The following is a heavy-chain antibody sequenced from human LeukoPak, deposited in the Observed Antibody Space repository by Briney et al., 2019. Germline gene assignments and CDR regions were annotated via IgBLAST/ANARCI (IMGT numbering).Heavy chain of an antibody. J-gene: IGHJ4*02. CDR2: ISAYNGNT. CDR1: GYTFTSYG. Sequence: GASVKLSCKASGYTFTSYGINWVRQAPGQGLEWMGWISAYNGNTNYAQKLQGRVTMTTDTSTSTAYMELRSLRSDDTAVYYCARSEMVETPPDYWGQGTLVTVSS. CDR3: ARSEMVETPPDY. V-gene: IGHV1-18*01. D-gene: IGHD2-8*01.